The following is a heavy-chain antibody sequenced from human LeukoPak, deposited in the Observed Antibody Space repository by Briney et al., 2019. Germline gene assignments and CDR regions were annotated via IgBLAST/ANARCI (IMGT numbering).Heavy chain of an antibody. V-gene: IGHV4-34*01. CDR1: GGSFRGYY. Sequence: SETLSLTCAVYGGSFRGYYWSWFRQSPGKGLEWIGEINHSGDTGYNPSLKSRVSTSVDTSTSQFFLNLSSVTAADTAVYYCARNLDNWGQGTLVTVSS. J-gene: IGHJ4*02. CDR2: INHSGDT. CDR3: ARNLDN.